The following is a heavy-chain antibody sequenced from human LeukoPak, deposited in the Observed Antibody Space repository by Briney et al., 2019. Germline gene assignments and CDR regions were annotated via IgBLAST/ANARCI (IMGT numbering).Heavy chain of an antibody. J-gene: IGHJ4*02. CDR3: AKGGSSDY. V-gene: IGHV3-23*01. D-gene: IGHD6-6*01. Sequence: PGGSLRLSCAASGFIFSNVWMSWVRQAPGKGLEWVSTITSSGDYTYYADSVKGRFTISRDNPKNTLYLQMNSLRAEDTALYYCAKGGSSDYWGQGTLVTVSS. CDR2: ITSSGDYT. CDR1: GFIFSNVW.